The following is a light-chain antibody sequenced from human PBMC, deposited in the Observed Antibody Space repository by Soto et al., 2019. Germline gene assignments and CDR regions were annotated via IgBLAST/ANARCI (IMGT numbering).Light chain of an antibody. CDR1: QSISTW. CDR2: AAS. J-gene: IGKJ1*01. CDR3: QQYNSYPWT. Sequence: DIQMTQSPSTLSASVGDRVTLSCRASQSISTWLAWYQQKPGKAPKLLIYAASSLHSGVPSRFSGSGSGTEFTLTISSLQPDDFATFYCQQYNSYPWTFGQGTKVDIK. V-gene: IGKV1-5*01.